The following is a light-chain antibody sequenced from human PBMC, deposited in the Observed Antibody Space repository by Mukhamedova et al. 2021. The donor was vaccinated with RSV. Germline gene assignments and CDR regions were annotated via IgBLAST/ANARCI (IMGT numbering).Light chain of an antibody. CDR3: QQRSNWPSIA. CDR2: GAS. Sequence: WYQRRVHGKAPELLIFGASSLQGGVPSRFSGSGTGTDFTLTISSLQPEDFAVYYCQQRSNWPSIAFGQGTRLEIK. J-gene: IGKJ5*01. V-gene: IGKV1-39*01.